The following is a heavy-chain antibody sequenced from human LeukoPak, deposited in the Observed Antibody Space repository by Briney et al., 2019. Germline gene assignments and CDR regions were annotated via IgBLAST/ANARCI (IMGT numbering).Heavy chain of an antibody. D-gene: IGHD2-8*01. V-gene: IGHV4-34*01. CDR2: INHSGTT. J-gene: IGHJ4*02. CDR3: ARGEDAYTNGRNMKLLNY. Sequence: PSETLSLTCAVYGGSFSGYYWSWIRQPPGKELEWIGEINHSGTTNYNPSLKSRVTISVDTSKNQFSLKVTSATAADTAIYYCARGEDAYTNGRNMKLLNYWGQGTRVTVSS. CDR1: GGSFSGYY.